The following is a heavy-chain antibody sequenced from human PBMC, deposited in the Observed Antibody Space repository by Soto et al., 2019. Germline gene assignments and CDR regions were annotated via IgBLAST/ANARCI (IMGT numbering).Heavy chain of an antibody. J-gene: IGHJ5*02. Sequence: SETLSLTCTLSRGSISRGGYDWSWIRQQPGKGLEGIGYIYYSGSTYYNPSLKSRVTISVDPSKNQFSLKLRSVNAADPAVHYCARGRYYDRSGYYRPWRQGTLVTV. CDR1: RGSISRGGYD. CDR3: ARGRYYDRSGYYRP. CDR2: IYYSGST. V-gene: IGHV4-31*03. D-gene: IGHD3-22*01.